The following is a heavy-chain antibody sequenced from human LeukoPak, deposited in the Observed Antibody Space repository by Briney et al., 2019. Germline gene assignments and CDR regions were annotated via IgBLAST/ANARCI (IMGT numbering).Heavy chain of an antibody. CDR2: IYYSGSA. CDR1: GASFSSSTYY. J-gene: IGHJ4*02. D-gene: IGHD6-13*01. Sequence: PSETLSLTCTVSGASFSSSTYYWGWIRQPPGKGLEWIGSIYYSGSAYYNPSRKSLVTMSVDTSKYQFSLKLSSVTAADTAVYYCARHAGGISATGTRPFDYWGQGTLVTVSS. CDR3: ARHAGGISATGTRPFDY. V-gene: IGHV4-39*01.